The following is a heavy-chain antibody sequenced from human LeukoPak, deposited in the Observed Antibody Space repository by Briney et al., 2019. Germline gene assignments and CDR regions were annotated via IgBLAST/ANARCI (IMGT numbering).Heavy chain of an antibody. CDR1: GFTFSSYD. D-gene: IGHD2-15*01. CDR3: AKFALRYCSGGSCHPFDY. J-gene: IGHJ4*02. CDR2: ISGSGGST. V-gene: IGHV3-23*01. Sequence: GGSLRLSCAVSGFTFSSYDMSWVRQAPGKGLEWVSGISGSGGSTYYADSVKGRFIISRDNSKNTLYLQMNSLRAEDTAVYYCAKFALRYCSGGSCHPFDYWGQGTLVTVSS.